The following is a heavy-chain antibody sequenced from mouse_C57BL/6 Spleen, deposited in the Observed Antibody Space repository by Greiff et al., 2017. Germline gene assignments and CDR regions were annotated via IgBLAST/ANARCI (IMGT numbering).Heavy chain of an antibody. J-gene: IGHJ4*01. D-gene: IGHD1-1*01. V-gene: IGHV1-52*01. Sequence: QVQLQQPGAELVRPGSSVKLSCKASGYTFTSYWMHWVKQRPIQGLEWIGNIDPSDSETHYNQKFKDKDTLTVDKSSSTAYMQLSSLTSEDSAVYYCARIYYYGSSDGNYAMDYWGQGTSVIVSS. CDR3: ARIYYYGSSDGNYAMDY. CDR1: GYTFTSYW. CDR2: IDPSDSET.